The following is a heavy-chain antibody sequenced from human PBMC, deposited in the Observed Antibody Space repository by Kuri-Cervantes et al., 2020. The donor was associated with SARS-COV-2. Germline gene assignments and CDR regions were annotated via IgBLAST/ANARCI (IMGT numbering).Heavy chain of an antibody. CDR1: GFSLNDYG. CDR3: AREHRYYDFWSGYYLYYFDY. D-gene: IGHD3-3*01. Sequence: GESLKISCAASGFSLNDYGMNWVRLAPGRGLEYVSAISSNGGSTYYADSVKGRFTISRDNSKNTLHLQMNSLRAEDTAVYYCAREHRYYDFWSGYYLYYFDYWGQGTLVTVSS. J-gene: IGHJ4*02. V-gene: IGHV3-64*04. CDR2: ISSNGGST.